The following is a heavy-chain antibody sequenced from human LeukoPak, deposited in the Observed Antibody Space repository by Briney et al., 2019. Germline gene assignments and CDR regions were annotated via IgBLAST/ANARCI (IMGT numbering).Heavy chain of an antibody. V-gene: IGHV4-31*03. Sequence: SQTLSLTCTVSGGSISSGGYYWSWIRQHPGKGLEWIGYIYYSGSTYYNPSLKSRVTISVDTSKNQFSLKLSSVTAADTAVYYCARAGYYGSGSYYNGTDYWGQGTLVTVSS. CDR1: GGSISSGGYY. CDR3: ARAGYYGSGSYYNGTDY. J-gene: IGHJ4*02. D-gene: IGHD3-10*01. CDR2: IYYSGST.